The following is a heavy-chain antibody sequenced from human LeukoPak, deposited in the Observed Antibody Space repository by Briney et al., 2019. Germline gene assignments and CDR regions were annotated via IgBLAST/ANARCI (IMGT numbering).Heavy chain of an antibody. CDR1: GYTFTSYG. J-gene: IGHJ5*02. CDR2: ISAYNGNT. V-gene: IGHV1-18*01. Sequence: ASVKVSCKASGYTFTSYGLSWVRQAPGQGLEWMGWISAYNGNTNYAQNLQGRVTMTTDTPTSTAYMELRSLRSDDTAVYYCARAGNRFWSGYYTGIWFDPWGQGTLVTVSS. CDR3: ARAGNRFWSGYYTGIWFDP. D-gene: IGHD3-3*01.